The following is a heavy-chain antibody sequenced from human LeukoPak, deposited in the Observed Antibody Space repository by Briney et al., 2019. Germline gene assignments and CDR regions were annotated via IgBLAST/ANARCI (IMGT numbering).Heavy chain of an antibody. V-gene: IGHV3-7*01. CDR1: DFTFSNYW. D-gene: IGHD4-17*01. J-gene: IGHJ4*02. CDR3: ARVSYGDRY. Sequence: GGSLRLSCAASDFTFSNYWMSWVRQAPGKGLEWVGNIQEDGSAKYYVDSVKGRFTISRDNAKNSLYLQMNSLRAEDTAVYYCARVSYGDRYWGQGTRVTVSS. CDR2: IQEDGSAK.